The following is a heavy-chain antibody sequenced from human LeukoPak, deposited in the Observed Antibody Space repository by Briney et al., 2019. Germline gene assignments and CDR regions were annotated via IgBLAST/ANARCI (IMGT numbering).Heavy chain of an antibody. D-gene: IGHD5-18*01. J-gene: IGHJ4*02. V-gene: IGHV2-5*01. Sequence: SGRTLVNPTQTLTLTCTCSGFSLSSPGVGVGWTREPPGKALEWLALVYWNDAKRYSPSLRSRLTITKDSTQKQVVLTMTKMDPVDTATYYCAQKDADTTMVPHYWGQGILVTVS. CDR1: GFSLSSPGVG. CDR3: AQKDADTTMVPHY. CDR2: VYWNDAK.